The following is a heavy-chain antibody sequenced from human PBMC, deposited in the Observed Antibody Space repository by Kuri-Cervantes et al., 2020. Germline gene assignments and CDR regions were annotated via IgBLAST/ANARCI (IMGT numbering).Heavy chain of an antibody. D-gene: IGHD3-3*01. Sequence: SVKVSCKASGGTFSSYAISWVRQAPGQGLEWMGGIIPIFGTANYAQKFQGRVTITADKSTSTAYMELGSLRSEDTAVYYCASCLLGRTILGVAYRGQYYYYYMDVWGKGTTVTVSS. CDR2: IIPIFGTA. CDR1: GGTFSSYA. CDR3: ASCLLGRTILGVAYRGQYYYYYMDV. V-gene: IGHV1-69*06. J-gene: IGHJ6*03.